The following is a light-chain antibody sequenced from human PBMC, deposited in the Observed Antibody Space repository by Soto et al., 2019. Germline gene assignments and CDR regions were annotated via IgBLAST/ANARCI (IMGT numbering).Light chain of an antibody. V-gene: IGKV3-20*01. CDR1: QSVSNNY. J-gene: IGKJ1*01. Sequence: EIVLTQSPGTLSLSPGERATLSCRASQSVSNNYLAWYQQKPGQAPRLLIYGASNRATGIPARFSGSGSGTEFTLTISSLQSEDYGVYFCQQYVNWPKTFGHGTKVDIK. CDR3: QQYVNWPKT. CDR2: GAS.